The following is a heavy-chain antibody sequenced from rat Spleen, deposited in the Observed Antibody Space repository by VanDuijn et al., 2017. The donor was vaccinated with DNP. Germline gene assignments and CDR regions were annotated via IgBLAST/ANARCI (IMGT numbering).Heavy chain of an antibody. CDR3: ATHKGSSSSYALDV. D-gene: IGHD1-2*01. V-gene: IGHV5S13*01. J-gene: IGHJ4*01. Sequence: EVQVVQSGGGLVQPGRSLKISCAASGFTFNKFGMAWVRQAPTQGLEWVASISYDGGTSYYRDSVRGRFSISRDNVKNSLYLQMDSLRSEDTATYYCATHKGSSSSYALDVWGQGTAVTVSS. CDR2: ISYDGGTS. CDR1: GFTFNKFG.